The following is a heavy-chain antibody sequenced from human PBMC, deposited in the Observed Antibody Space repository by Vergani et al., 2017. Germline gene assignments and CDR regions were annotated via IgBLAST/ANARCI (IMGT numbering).Heavy chain of an antibody. J-gene: IGHJ5*02. CDR2: IYYSGSN. Sequence: QLQLQESGPGLVKPSATLSLTCSVSGASIRSSNYYWGWIRPPPGKGLEWIASIYYSGSNYYNPSLKSQVTISVNTSKTHFSLKLSSVTAADTAVYFCARNSTVEWLVILGCFAPWGQGILVTVSS. D-gene: IGHD6-19*01. V-gene: IGHV4-39*01. CDR1: GASIRSSNYY. CDR3: ARNSTVEWLVILGCFAP.